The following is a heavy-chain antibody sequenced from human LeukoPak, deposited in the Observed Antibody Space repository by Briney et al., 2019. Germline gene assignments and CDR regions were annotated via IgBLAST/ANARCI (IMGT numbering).Heavy chain of an antibody. Sequence: SETLSLTCTVSGGSINSYYWSWVRQPPGKGLEWIGYISYSGSTNFNPSLRSRVTISVDTSKNYFSLKLSSVTAADTAVYYCARHGGRGYSGYDMEYFQHWGQGTLVTVSS. D-gene: IGHD5-12*01. CDR2: ISYSGST. CDR1: GGSINSYY. CDR3: ARHGGRGYSGYDMEYFQH. J-gene: IGHJ1*01. V-gene: IGHV4-59*08.